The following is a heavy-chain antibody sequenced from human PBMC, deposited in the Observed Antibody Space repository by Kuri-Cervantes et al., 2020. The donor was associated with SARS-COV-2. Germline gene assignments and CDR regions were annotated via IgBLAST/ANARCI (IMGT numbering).Heavy chain of an antibody. CDR1: GFTFSSYA. D-gene: IGHD6-6*01. CDR2: ISYDGSNK. J-gene: IGHJ4*02. CDR3: ARDLGTSIAARREGVGPFDY. V-gene: IGHV3-30-3*01. Sequence: EGSLRLSCAASGFTFSSYAMHWVRQAPGKGLEWVAVISYDGSNKYYADSVKGRFTISRDNSKNTLYLQMNSLRAEDKAVYYCARDLGTSIAARREGVGPFDYWGQGTLVTVSS.